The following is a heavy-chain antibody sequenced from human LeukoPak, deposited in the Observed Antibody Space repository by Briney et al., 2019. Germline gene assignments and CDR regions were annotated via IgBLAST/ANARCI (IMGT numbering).Heavy chain of an antibody. J-gene: IGHJ4*02. V-gene: IGHV3-30*02. Sequence: PGGSLRLSCAASGFTFSSYGMHWVRQAPGKGLEWVAFIRYDGSNKYYADSVKGRFTISRDNSKNTLYLQMNSLRAEDTAVYYCARENNWNIRGFDYWGQGTLVTVSS. D-gene: IGHD1-1*01. CDR3: ARENNWNIRGFDY. CDR2: IRYDGSNK. CDR1: GFTFSSYG.